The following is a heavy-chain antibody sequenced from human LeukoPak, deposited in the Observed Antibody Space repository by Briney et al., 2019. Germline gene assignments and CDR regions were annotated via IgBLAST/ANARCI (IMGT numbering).Heavy chain of an antibody. Sequence: GGSLRLSCAASGFTFSSYSMNWVRQAPGKGLEWVSSISSSSSYIYYADSVKGRFTISRDNAENSLYLQMNSLRAEDTAVYHCARGLAVAANWFDPWGQGTLVTVSS. D-gene: IGHD6-19*01. CDR2: ISSSSSYI. CDR3: ARGLAVAANWFDP. V-gene: IGHV3-21*01. J-gene: IGHJ5*02. CDR1: GFTFSSYS.